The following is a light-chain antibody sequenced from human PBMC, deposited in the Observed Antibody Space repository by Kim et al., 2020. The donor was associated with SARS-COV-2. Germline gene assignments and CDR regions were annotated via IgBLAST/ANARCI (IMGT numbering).Light chain of an antibody. J-gene: IGLJ2*01. CDR3: NSRDSSGNVV. CDR1: SLRRYY. V-gene: IGLV3-19*01. Sequence: SSELTQDPAVSVALGQTVRITCQGDSLRRYYATWYQQKPGQAPILVIYGKNNRPSGIPDRFSGSSSGNTASLTITGTQAGDEADYYCNSRDSSGNVVFGG. CDR2: GKN.